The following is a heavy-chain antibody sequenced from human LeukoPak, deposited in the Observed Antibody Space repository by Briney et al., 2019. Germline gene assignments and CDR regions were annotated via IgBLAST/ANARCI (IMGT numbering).Heavy chain of an antibody. CDR3: ARGTLSSGVVIIDY. D-gene: IGHD3-3*01. Sequence: SETLSLTCTVSGDSISSYYWSWIRQPPGKGLEWIGHIYYTGSTNYNPSLKSRVTISVDTSRNQFSLKLSSVTTSDTALYYCARGTLSSGVVIIDYWGQGTLVTVSS. V-gene: IGHV4-59*01. CDR2: IYYTGST. CDR1: GDSISSYY. J-gene: IGHJ4*02.